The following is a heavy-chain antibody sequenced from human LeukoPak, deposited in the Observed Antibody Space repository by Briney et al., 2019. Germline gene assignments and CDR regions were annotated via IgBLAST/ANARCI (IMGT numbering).Heavy chain of an antibody. CDR2: IIPVLGIA. D-gene: IGHD2-15*01. CDR1: GGTFRSYA. Sequence: ASVNVSCKASGGTFRSYAFTWVRQAPGQGLEWMGGIIPVLGIANYAQKFQGRVTITADESTSTAYMELSSLISEDTAVYYCAAPQSRISSYYYVMDVWGQGTTVTVSS. J-gene: IGHJ6*02. V-gene: IGHV1-69*10. CDR3: AAPQSRISSYYYVMDV.